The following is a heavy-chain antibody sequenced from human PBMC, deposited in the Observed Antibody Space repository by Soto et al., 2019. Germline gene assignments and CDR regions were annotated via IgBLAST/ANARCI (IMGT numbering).Heavy chain of an antibody. CDR1: GFTFSSYG. V-gene: IGHV3-33*01. J-gene: IGHJ4*02. Sequence: PGGSLRLSCAASGFTFSSYGMHWVRQAPGKGLEWVAVIWYDGSNKYYADSVKGRFTISRDNSKNTLYLQMNSLRAEDTAVYYCARRLGLEQQLDYWGQGTLVTVSS. D-gene: IGHD6-13*01. CDR2: IWYDGSNK. CDR3: ARRLGLEQQLDY.